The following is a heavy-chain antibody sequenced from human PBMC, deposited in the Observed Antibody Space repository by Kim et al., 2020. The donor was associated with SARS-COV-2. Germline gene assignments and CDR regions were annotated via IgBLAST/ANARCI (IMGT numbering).Heavy chain of an antibody. CDR1: GGSFSSYY. D-gene: IGHD3-9*01. J-gene: IGHJ4*02. CDR3: ARGGDYDRAKYFDH. V-gene: IGHV4-34*01. Sequence: SETLSLMCAVYGGSFSSYYWSWIRQPPGGGLEWIGEINHSGSTNYNPSLKSRVTISVDPSKNQFSLNVNSVTAADTAVYYCARGGDYDRAKYFDHWGQGTPVTVSS. CDR2: INHSGST.